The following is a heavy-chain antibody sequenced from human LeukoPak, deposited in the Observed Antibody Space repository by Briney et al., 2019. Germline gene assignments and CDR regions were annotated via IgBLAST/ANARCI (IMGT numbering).Heavy chain of an antibody. D-gene: IGHD2-21*01. V-gene: IGHV3-73*01. CDR1: GFTFSGSA. Sequence: PGGSLKLSCAASGFTFSGSAMHWARQASGKGLEWVGRIRSKANSYATAYAASVKGRFTISRDDSKNTAYLQMNSLKTEDTAVYYCTRHTLEGGDDYWGQGTLVTVSS. CDR3: TRHTLEGGDDY. CDR2: IRSKANSYAT. J-gene: IGHJ4*02.